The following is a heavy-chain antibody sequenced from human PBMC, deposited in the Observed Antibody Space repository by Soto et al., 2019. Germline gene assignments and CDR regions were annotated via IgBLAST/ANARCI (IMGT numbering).Heavy chain of an antibody. CDR1: GGTFSSYS. CDR2: ITPIFGTA. J-gene: IGHJ4*02. V-gene: IGHV1-69*13. Sequence: SVKVSCKASGGTFSSYSINWVRQAPGQGLEWMGGITPIFGTANNAQKFQGRVTITADEPATTVYMELSSLRSEDTAVYYCARAPNILTVKYYFDYWGQGTLVTVSS. CDR3: ARAPNILTVKYYFDY. D-gene: IGHD3-9*01.